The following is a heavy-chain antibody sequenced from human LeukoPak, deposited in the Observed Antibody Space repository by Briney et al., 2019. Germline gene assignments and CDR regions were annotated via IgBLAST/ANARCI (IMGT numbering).Heavy chain of an antibody. J-gene: IGHJ4*02. D-gene: IGHD6-19*01. CDR2: INPNSGGT. Sequence: GASVKVSCKASGYTFTGYYMHWVRQAPGQGLEWIGWINPNSGGTNYAQKFQGRVTMTRDTSISTAYMELSRLRSDDTAVYYCVEAVAGTYFDYWGQGTLVTVSS. CDR3: VEAVAGTYFDY. V-gene: IGHV1-2*02. CDR1: GYTFTGYY.